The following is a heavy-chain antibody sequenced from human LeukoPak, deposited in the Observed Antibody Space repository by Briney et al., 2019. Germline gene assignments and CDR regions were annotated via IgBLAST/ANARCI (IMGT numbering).Heavy chain of an antibody. V-gene: IGHV3-23*01. CDR1: GFTFSSYG. CDR2: ISGSGGST. CDR3: AKEVRYCSGGSCEDY. D-gene: IGHD2-15*01. J-gene: IGHJ4*02. Sequence: PGGTLRLSCAASGFTFSSYGMSWVRQAPGKGLEWVSAISGSGGSTYYADSVKGRFTISRDNSKNTLYLQMNSLRAEDTAVYYCAKEVRYCSGGSCEDYWGQGTLVTVSS.